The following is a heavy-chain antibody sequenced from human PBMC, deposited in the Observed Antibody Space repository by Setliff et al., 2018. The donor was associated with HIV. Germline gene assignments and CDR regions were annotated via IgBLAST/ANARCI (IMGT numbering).Heavy chain of an antibody. D-gene: IGHD3-9*01. CDR3: TTICYFDWFCRTRDPDY. J-gene: IGHJ4*02. Sequence: GGSLRLSCAASGFIFSDYYMSWIRQAPGKGLEWVSSIDSTGKYIYYAESVKGRFTISRDNAEKSLYLQMNSLKTEDTAVYYCTTICYFDWFCRTRDPDYWGRGTLVTVST. CDR2: IDSTGKYI. CDR1: GFIFSDYY. V-gene: IGHV3-11*01.